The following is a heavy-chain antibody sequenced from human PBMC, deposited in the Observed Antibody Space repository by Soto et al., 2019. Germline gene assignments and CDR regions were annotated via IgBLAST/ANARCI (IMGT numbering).Heavy chain of an antibody. Sequence: PGGSLRLSCSGSGFTFADFAMSWVRQAPGGGLEWVSGISASGGSTYYADSVEGRFTISRDNFRDTLSLHMSGLRAEDTAVYYCAKDSGYDPEGGYWGQGTLVTVSS. D-gene: IGHD5-12*01. V-gene: IGHV3-23*01. CDR3: AKDSGYDPEGGY. CDR2: ISASGGST. J-gene: IGHJ4*02. CDR1: GFTFADFA.